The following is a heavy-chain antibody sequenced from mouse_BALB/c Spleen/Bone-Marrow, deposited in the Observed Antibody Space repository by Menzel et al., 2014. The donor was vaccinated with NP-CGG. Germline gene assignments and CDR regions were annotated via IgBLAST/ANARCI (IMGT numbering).Heavy chain of an antibody. CDR3: ARPLYGSSFAWFAY. CDR1: GFTFSNSY. CDR2: IIGGTGGT. J-gene: IGHJ3*01. Sequence: QVQLQHSGGEVVKPGTSVKLSCKTSGFTFSNSYISWLKLKPGQSLEWIAWIIGGTGGTTYNQKFTGKAQLTVDTSSNTAYIQLSSLTTEDSAIYYCARPLYGSSFAWFAYWGQGTLVTVSA. D-gene: IGHD1-1*01. V-gene: IGHV1-54*02.